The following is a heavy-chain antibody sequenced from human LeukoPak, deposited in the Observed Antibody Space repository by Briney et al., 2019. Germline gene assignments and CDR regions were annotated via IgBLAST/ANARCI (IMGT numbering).Heavy chain of an antibody. J-gene: IGHJ3*02. CDR1: GGSISSYY. CDR2: IYYSGST. Sequence: SETLSLTCTVSGGSISSYYWSWIRQPPGKGLEWIGYIYYSGSTNYNPSLKSRVTISVDTSKNQFSLKLSSVTAADTAVYYCACYYGSGSPHRPFDIWGQGTMVTVSS. CDR3: ACYYGSGSPHRPFDI. V-gene: IGHV4-59*08. D-gene: IGHD3-10*01.